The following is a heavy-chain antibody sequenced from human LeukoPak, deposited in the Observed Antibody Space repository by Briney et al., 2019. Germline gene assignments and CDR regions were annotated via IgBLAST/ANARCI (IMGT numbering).Heavy chain of an antibody. CDR2: IWYDGSNK. J-gene: IGHJ5*02. CDR3: AKASGIAAGGWFDP. V-gene: IGHV3-30*02. D-gene: IGHD6-25*01. Sequence: GGSLRLSCAASGFTFSSYGMHWVRQAPGKGLEWVAVIWYDGSNKYYADSVKGRFTISRDNSKNTLYLQMNSLRAEDTAVYYCAKASGIAAGGWFDPWGQGTLVTVSS. CDR1: GFTFSSYG.